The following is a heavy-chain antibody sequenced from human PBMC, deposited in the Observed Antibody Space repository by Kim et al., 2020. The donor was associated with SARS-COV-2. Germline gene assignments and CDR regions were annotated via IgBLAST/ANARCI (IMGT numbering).Heavy chain of an antibody. CDR1: GFTFSSYD. Sequence: GGSLRLSCAASGFTFSSYDMHWVRQATGKGLEWVSAIGTAGDTYYPGSVKGRFTISRENAKNSLYLQMNSLRAGDTAVYYCARYGAEGAFDIWGQGTMVTVSS. CDR2: IGTAGDT. J-gene: IGHJ3*02. V-gene: IGHV3-13*01. CDR3: ARYGAEGAFDI. D-gene: IGHD1-26*01.